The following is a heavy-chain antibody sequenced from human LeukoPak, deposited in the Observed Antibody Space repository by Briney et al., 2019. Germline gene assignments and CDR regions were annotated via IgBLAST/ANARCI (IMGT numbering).Heavy chain of an antibody. Sequence: WMGGFDPEDGETIYAQKFQGRVTMTEDTSTDTAYMELSSLRSEDTAVYYCATYAYSGSYYHWGQGTLVTVSS. CDR2: FDPEDGET. D-gene: IGHD1-26*01. J-gene: IGHJ4*02. V-gene: IGHV1-24*01. CDR3: ATYAYSGSYYH.